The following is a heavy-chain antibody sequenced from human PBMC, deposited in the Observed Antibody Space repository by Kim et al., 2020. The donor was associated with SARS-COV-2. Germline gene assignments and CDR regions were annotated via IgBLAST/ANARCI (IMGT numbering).Heavy chain of an antibody. D-gene: IGHD2-2*01. CDR2: INTNTGNP. CDR1: GYTFTSYA. CDR3: ARVLVPAAWTQAFDY. Sequence: ASVKVSCKASGYTFTSYAMNWVRQAPGQGLEWMGWINTNTGNPTYAQGFTGRFVFSLDTSVSTAYLQISSLKAEDTAVYYCARVLVPAAWTQAFDYWGQGTLVTVSS. J-gene: IGHJ4*02. V-gene: IGHV7-4-1*02.